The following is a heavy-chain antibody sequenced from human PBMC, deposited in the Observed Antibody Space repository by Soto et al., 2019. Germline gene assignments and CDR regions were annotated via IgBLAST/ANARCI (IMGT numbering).Heavy chain of an antibody. Sequence: QVQLQESGPGLLKPSETLSLTCTVSGDSISNYYWSWIRQPPGKGLEWIAYINYSGSTNYSPSLRSRVTISLDTSKKQFFLNLTSVTAADTAVYYCARDRRFSDWSQWAFDIWGQGTMVTVSS. J-gene: IGHJ3*02. D-gene: IGHD3-9*01. V-gene: IGHV4-59*01. CDR1: GDSISNYY. CDR3: ARDRRFSDWSQWAFDI. CDR2: INYSGST.